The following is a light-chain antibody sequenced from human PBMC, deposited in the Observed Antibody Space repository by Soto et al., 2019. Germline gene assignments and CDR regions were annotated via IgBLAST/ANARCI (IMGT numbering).Light chain of an antibody. CDR1: RSISSN. CDR2: GAF. CDR3: QQYDKWPPT. V-gene: IGKV3-15*01. Sequence: EIVMTQSPATLSVSPGERATLSCWASRSISSNLAWYQQKPGQAPRLLISGAFTRATGIPAKFSGSGSGTEFTLTITSLQPEDFAIYYCQQYDKWPPTFGPGTKVDIK. J-gene: IGKJ3*01.